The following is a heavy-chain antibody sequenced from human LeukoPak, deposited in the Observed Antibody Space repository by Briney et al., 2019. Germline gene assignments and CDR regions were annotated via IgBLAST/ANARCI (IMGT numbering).Heavy chain of an antibody. CDR1: GGSFSGYY. Sequence: SETLSLTCAVYGGSFSGYYWSWIRQPPGKGLEWIGEINHSGSTNYNPSLKSRVTISVDTSKNQFSLKLSSVTAADTAVYYCARGLTYSSSWYRGNWFDPWGQGTLVTVSS. J-gene: IGHJ5*02. CDR2: INHSGST. D-gene: IGHD6-13*01. CDR3: ARGLTYSSSWYRGNWFDP. V-gene: IGHV4-34*01.